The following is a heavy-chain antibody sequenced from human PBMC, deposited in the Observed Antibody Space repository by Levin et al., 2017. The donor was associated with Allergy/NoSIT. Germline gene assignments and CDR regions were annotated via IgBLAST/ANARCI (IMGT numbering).Heavy chain of an antibody. V-gene: IGHV3-21*01. J-gene: IGHJ4*02. D-gene: IGHD3-22*01. CDR3: ARVSLDYYDSSGYYDY. Sequence: KTGGSLRLSCAASGFTFSSYSMNWVRQAPGKGLEWVSSISSSSNYIYYADSVKGRFTISRDNAKNSLYLQMNSLRAEDTAVYYCARVSLDYYDSSGYYDYWGQGTLVTVSS. CDR2: ISSSSNYI. CDR1: GFTFSSYS.